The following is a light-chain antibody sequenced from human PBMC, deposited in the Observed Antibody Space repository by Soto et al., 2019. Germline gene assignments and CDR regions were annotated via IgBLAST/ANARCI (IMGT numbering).Light chain of an antibody. Sequence: QSVLTQPASVSGSPGQSITISCTGTSNDVGGYAYVSWYQQYPGKAPKLVISEVSNRPSGVSHRFSGSRSGNTASLTISGIQAEDEADYHCCSYTGNTTPVFGGGTKLTVL. CDR1: SNDVGGYAY. J-gene: IGLJ3*02. V-gene: IGLV2-14*01. CDR3: CSYTGNTTPV. CDR2: EVS.